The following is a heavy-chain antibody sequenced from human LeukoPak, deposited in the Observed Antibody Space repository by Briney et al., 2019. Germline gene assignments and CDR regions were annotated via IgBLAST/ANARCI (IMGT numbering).Heavy chain of an antibody. J-gene: IGHJ6*03. CDR2: IYYSGST. CDR3: ARGVVRDNYYYYYYMDV. Sequence: SETLSLTCTVSGGSISSYYWSWIRQPPGKGLEWIGYIYYSGSTNYNPSLKSRVTISVDTSKNQFSLKLSSVTAADTAVYYCARGVVRDNYYYYYYMDVWGKGTTVTVSS. D-gene: IGHD3-10*01. V-gene: IGHV4-59*01. CDR1: GGSISSYY.